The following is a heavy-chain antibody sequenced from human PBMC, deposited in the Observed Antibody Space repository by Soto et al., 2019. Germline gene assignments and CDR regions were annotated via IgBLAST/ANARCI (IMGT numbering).Heavy chain of an antibody. CDR1: GFVFSSYA. CDR2: ISGSGTTA. Sequence: GGSLRLSCAASGFVFSSYAMSWVRQAPGKGLEWVSAISGSGTTAYYADSVKGRFIFSRDNPKNTLYLQMNSLRAEDTAVYYCARDRIPTGMDVWGQGTTVTVSS. V-gene: IGHV3-23*01. J-gene: IGHJ6*02. CDR3: ARDRIPTGMDV.